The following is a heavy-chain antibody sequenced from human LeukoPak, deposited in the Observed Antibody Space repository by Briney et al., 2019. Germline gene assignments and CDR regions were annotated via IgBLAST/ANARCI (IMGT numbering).Heavy chain of an antibody. J-gene: IGHJ6*03. D-gene: IGHD6-13*01. V-gene: IGHV3-11*04. CDR2: ISSSGSTI. Sequence: GGSLRLSCAASGFTFSDYYMSWIRQAPGKGLEWVSYISSSGSTIYYADSVKGRFTISRDNAKNSLYLQMNSLRAEDTAVYYCARDFSSSWYHYYYYMDVWGKGTTVTVSS. CDR3: ARDFSSSWYHYYYYMDV. CDR1: GFTFSDYY.